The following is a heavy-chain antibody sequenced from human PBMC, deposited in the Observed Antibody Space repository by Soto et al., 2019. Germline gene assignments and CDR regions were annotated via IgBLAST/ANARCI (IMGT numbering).Heavy chain of an antibody. V-gene: IGHV1-69*06. CDR2: IIPIFGTA. Sequence: SVKVSCKASGGTFSSYAISWVRQAPGQGLEWMGGIIPIFGTANYAQKFQGRVTITADKSTSTAYMELSKLGSADTAVYYCGRGKVPYYYYYGMDVWGQGTTVTVSS. CDR3: GRGKVPYYYYYGMDV. CDR1: GGTFSSYA. J-gene: IGHJ6*02.